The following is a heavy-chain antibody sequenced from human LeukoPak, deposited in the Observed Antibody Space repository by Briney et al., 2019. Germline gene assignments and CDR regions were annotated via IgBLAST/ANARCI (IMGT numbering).Heavy chain of an antibody. CDR1: GGSISRYS. Sequence: RSSETLSLTCTVSGGSISRYSCRWIRQPPGKGLEWIGFIFYSGSTNYNPSLKSRVTISVDTSKNQFCLKLSSVTAADTAVYYCARSEMYYYDSSGYYPKYFQHWGEGTLVTVSS. CDR2: IFYSGST. V-gene: IGHV4-59*01. J-gene: IGHJ1*01. CDR3: ARSEMYYYDSSGYYPKYFQH. D-gene: IGHD3-22*01.